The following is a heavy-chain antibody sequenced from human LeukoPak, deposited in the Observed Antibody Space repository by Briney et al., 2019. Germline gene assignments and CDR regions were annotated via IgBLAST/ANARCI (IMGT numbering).Heavy chain of an antibody. D-gene: IGHD5-18*01. CDR1: GGSLSNYY. Sequence: SETLSLTCTVSGGSLSNYYWNWIRQPPGKGPEWIAYISYIGTTSYNPSLKSRVTISEDTSKNQFSLKLSSVTAADTAVYYCASFSFGRNWFDPWGQGTLVTVSS. V-gene: IGHV4-59*08. CDR2: ISYIGTT. J-gene: IGHJ5*02. CDR3: ASFSFGRNWFDP.